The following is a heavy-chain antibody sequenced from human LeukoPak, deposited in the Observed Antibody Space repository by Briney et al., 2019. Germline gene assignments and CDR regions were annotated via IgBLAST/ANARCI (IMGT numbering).Heavy chain of an antibody. V-gene: IGHV4-34*01. CDR3: ARRGPYYYGSGSALYNWFDP. CDR2: INHSGST. J-gene: IGHJ5*02. D-gene: IGHD3-10*01. Sequence: KPSETLSLTCAVYGGSFSGYYWSWIRQPPGKGLEWIGEINHSGSTNYNPSLKSRVTISVDTSKNQFSLKLSSVTAADTAVYYCARRGPYYYGSGSALYNWFDPWGQGTLVTVSS. CDR1: GGSFSGYY.